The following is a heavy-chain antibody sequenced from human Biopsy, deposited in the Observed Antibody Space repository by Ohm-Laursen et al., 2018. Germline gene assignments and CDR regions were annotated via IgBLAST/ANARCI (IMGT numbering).Heavy chain of an antibody. Sequence: ASVKASCKVIGGTFSASGISWVRLAPGHGLEFVGGIIPIFQTTHYAQSFQGRVTIVADKSTSTAYMELSSLRSDDTAIYYCATVRGLVWFGELIAWGQGTLVTVSS. CDR3: ATVRGLVWFGELIA. V-gene: IGHV1-69*06. D-gene: IGHD3-10*01. CDR2: IIPIFQTT. CDR1: GGTFSASG. J-gene: IGHJ5*02.